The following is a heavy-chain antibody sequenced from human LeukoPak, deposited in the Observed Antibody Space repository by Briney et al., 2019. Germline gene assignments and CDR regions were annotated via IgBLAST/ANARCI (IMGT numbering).Heavy chain of an antibody. CDR1: GDPITNYF. J-gene: IGHJ4*02. Sequence: PSETLSLTCTVSGDPITNYFWSWIRQPPGKGLEWIGYIYYTGNTNYKPSLKSRVTMSVDTSTNQFPLRLRSVTAADTAVYYCARGRVAYSAYYFDYWGRGTLVTVSS. D-gene: IGHD2-15*01. CDR2: IYYTGNT. V-gene: IGHV4-59*01. CDR3: ARGRVAYSAYYFDY.